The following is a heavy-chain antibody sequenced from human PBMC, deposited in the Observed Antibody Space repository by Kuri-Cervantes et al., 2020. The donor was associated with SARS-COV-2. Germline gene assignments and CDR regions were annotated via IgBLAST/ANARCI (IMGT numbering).Heavy chain of an antibody. CDR1: GFSLSTSGVT. J-gene: IGHJ5*02. CDR3: AHRRGYSYGENWFDP. D-gene: IGHD5-18*01. CDR2: IYWDYDE. Sequence: SGPTLVKPTQTLTLTCTVSGFSLSTSGVTVGWIRQTPGKALEWLGIIYWDYDELYSPSLKSRLTITKDTSKNQVVLTMTNMDPVDTATYYCAHRRGYSYGENWFDPWGQGTLVTVSS. V-gene: IGHV2-5*02.